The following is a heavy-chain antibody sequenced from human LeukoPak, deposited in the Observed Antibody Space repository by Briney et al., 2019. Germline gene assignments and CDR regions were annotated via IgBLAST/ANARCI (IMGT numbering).Heavy chain of an antibody. Sequence: SETLSLTCSVSGGSIIAFYWSWIRQPPGKGLEWIGYIFYSGSTNYTPSLKSRVTMSVDTSKNQFSLKLSSVTAADTAVYYCARGRYCSDGSCYLDYWGQGTLVTVSS. V-gene: IGHV4-59*01. CDR2: IFYSGST. D-gene: IGHD2-15*01. J-gene: IGHJ4*02. CDR1: GGSIIAFY. CDR3: ARGRYCSDGSCYLDY.